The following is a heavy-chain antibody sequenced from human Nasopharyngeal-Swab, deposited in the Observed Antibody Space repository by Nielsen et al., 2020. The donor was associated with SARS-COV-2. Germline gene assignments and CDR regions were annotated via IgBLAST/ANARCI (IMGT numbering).Heavy chain of an antibody. CDR2: IYYSGST. Sequence: SETLSLTCTVSGGSISSYYWRWVRQPPGKGLEWIGYIYYSGSTKYNPSLKSRVTMSVDTSRNKFSLMVSSVTAADTAVYYCARESTATTVTPSGPFRNYQYYYGIDVWGQGTTVTVSS. D-gene: IGHD4-17*01. J-gene: IGHJ6*02. CDR1: GGSISSYY. CDR3: ARESTATTVTPSGPFRNYQYYYGIDV. V-gene: IGHV4-59*01.